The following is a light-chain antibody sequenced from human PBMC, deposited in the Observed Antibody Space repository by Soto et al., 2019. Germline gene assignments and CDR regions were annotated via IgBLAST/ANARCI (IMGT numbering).Light chain of an antibody. CDR1: QSVSSY. J-gene: IGKJ3*01. CDR3: QQRSNWPPVFT. CDR2: DAS. Sequence: EIVLTQSPATLSLSPGGRATLSCRASQSVSSYLAWYQQKPGQAPRLLIYDASSRATGIPARFSGSGSGTDFTLTISSLEPEDFAVYYCQQRSNWPPVFTFGPGTKVDIK. V-gene: IGKV3-11*01.